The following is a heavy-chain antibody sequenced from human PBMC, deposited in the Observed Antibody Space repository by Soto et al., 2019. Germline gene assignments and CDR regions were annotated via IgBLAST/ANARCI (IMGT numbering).Heavy chain of an antibody. D-gene: IGHD3-3*01. CDR3: ARDQDFGVVPGYYYYYGMDV. CDR2: INPNSGGT. Sequence: GASVKVSCKASGYTFTGYYMHWVRQAPGQGLEGTGWINPNSGGTNYAQKFQGRVTMTRDTSISTAYMELSRLRSDDTAVYYCARDQDFGVVPGYYYYYGMDVWGQGTTVTVSS. V-gene: IGHV1-2*02. CDR1: GYTFTGYY. J-gene: IGHJ6*02.